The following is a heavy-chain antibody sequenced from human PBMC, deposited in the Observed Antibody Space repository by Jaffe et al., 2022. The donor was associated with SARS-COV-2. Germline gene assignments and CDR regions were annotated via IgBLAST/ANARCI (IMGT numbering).Heavy chain of an antibody. Sequence: QVQLQQWGAGLLKPSETLSLTCAVYGGSFSEYYWTWIRQPPGKGLEWIGEINESGTSNFHPSLKSRVTMSVDTYKNQFSLSVISVTAADTAVYYCARGGRKQYKYGVGTYTFSYYMDVWGKGTTVSVSS. CDR1: GGSFSEYY. J-gene: IGHJ6*03. D-gene: IGHD3-10*01. CDR3: ARGGRKQYKYGVGTYTFSYYMDV. V-gene: IGHV4-34*01. CDR2: INESGTS.